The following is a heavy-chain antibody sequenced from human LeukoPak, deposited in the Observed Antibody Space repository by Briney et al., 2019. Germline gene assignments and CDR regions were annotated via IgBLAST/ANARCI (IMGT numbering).Heavy chain of an antibody. CDR2: ISGSGGST. Sequence: GGSLRLSCASSVFTLSSYAMSCVRQARGKGLEWVSAISGSGGSTYCADSVEGRFTISRDNSNNTLYLAMNSLRAEDTAVSSCAKVSIVVVPAATNFDYWGQGTLVTVSS. D-gene: IGHD2-2*01. CDR3: AKVSIVVVPAATNFDY. CDR1: VFTLSSYA. J-gene: IGHJ4*02. V-gene: IGHV3-23*01.